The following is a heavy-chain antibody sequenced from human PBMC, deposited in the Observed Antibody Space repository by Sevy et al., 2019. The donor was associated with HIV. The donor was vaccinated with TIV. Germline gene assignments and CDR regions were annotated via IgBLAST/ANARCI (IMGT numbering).Heavy chain of an antibody. CDR3: ASSRYSSSYPYYFDY. D-gene: IGHD2-2*01. V-gene: IGHV5-51*01. J-gene: IGHJ4*02. CDR1: GYSFTSYW. Sequence: GESLKISCKGSGYSFTSYWIGWVRQMPGKGLEWMGIIYPGDSDTRYSPSFQGQVTISADKSISTAYLQWSSLKASDTAMYYCASSRYSSSYPYYFDYWGQGTLVTVSS. CDR2: IYPGDSDT.